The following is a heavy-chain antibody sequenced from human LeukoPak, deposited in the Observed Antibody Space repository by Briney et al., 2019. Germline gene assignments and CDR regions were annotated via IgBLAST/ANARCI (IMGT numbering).Heavy chain of an antibody. CDR1: GYTFTSYY. Sequence: ASVKVSCKASGYTFTSYYMHWVRQAPGQGLEWMGIINPSGGSTSYAQKFQGRVTMTRDMSTSTVYMELSSLRSEDTAVYYCASWGHYYDSSGYYDAFDIWGQGTMVTVSS. CDR2: INPSGGST. D-gene: IGHD3-22*01. V-gene: IGHV1-46*01. J-gene: IGHJ3*02. CDR3: ASWGHYYDSSGYYDAFDI.